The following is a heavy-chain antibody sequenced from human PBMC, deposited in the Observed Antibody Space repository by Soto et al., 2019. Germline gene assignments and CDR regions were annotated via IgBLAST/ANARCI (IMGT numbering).Heavy chain of an antibody. D-gene: IGHD1-20*01. V-gene: IGHV3-23*01. J-gene: IGHJ4*02. CDR1: GFTFSSYA. CDR3: AKVPTDHNWNPSPHVGDY. CDR2: ISGSGGST. Sequence: PGGSLRLSCAASGFTFSSYAMSWVRQAPGKGLEWVSAISGSGGSTYYADSVKGRFTISRDNSKNTLYLQMNSLRAEDTAVYYCAKVPTDHNWNPSPHVGDYWGQGTLVTVSS.